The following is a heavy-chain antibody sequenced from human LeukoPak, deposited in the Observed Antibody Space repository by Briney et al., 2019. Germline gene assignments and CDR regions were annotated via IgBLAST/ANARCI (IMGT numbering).Heavy chain of an antibody. CDR3: ARADESGSYYGSAFDI. CDR2: ISAYNGNT. CDR1: GYTFTSYG. D-gene: IGHD1-26*01. Sequence: ASVKVSCKASGYTFTSYGISWVRQAPGQGLVWMGWISAYNGNTNYAQKLQGRVTMTTDTSTSTAYMELRSLRSDDTAVYYCARADESGSYYGSAFDIWGQGTMVTVSS. V-gene: IGHV1-18*01. J-gene: IGHJ3*02.